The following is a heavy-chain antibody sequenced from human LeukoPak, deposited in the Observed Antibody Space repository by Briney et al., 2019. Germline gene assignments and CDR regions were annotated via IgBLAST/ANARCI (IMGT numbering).Heavy chain of an antibody. CDR2: IYHSGRT. J-gene: IGHJ6*03. CDR3: TRGDYYYYYYMDV. Sequence: SETLSLTCTVSGGSISSSYYWGWIRQPPGKGLQWIGSIYHSGRTYYNPSLKSRVTVSADTSKNQFSLRLTSVTAADTAVYYCTRGDYYYYYYMDVWGKGTTVTVSS. CDR1: GGSISSSYY. V-gene: IGHV4-39*07.